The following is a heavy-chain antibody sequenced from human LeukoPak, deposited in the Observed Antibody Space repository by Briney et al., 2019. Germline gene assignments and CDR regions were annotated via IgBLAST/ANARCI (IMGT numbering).Heavy chain of an antibody. CDR2: IYYSGST. V-gene: IGHV4-59*08. Sequence: PSETLSLTCTVSGGSISSYYWSWIRQPPGKGLEWIGYIYYSGSTNYNPSLKGRVTISVDTSKNQFSLKLSSVTAADTAVYYCARHQSQQQLVRGSGGRIPGGYYYGMDVWGQGTTVTVSS. J-gene: IGHJ6*02. CDR1: GGSISSYY. D-gene: IGHD6-13*01. CDR3: ARHQSQQQLVRGSGGRIPGGYYYGMDV.